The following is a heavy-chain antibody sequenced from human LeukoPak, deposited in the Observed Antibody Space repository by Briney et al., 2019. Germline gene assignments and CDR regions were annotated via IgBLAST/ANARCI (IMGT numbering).Heavy chain of an antibody. CDR3: ARTKYSSSWYGSFGEFDY. CDR1: GYTFTSYG. D-gene: IGHD6-13*01. V-gene: IGHV1-69*13. J-gene: IGHJ4*02. CDR2: IIPIFGTA. Sequence: SVKVSCKASGYTFTSYGISWVRQAPGQGLEWMGGIIPIFGTANYAQKFQGRVTITADESTSTAYMELSSLRSEDTAVYYCARTKYSSSWYGSFGEFDYWGQGTLVTVSS.